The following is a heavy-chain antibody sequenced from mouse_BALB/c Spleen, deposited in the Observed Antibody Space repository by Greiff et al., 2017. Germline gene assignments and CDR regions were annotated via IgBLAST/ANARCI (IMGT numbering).Heavy chain of an antibody. D-gene: IGHD2-3*01. Sequence: EVMLVESGGGLVQPGGSRKLSCAASGFTFSSFGMHWVRQAPEKGLEWVAYISSGSSTIYYADTVKGRFTISRDNPKNTLFLQMTSLRSEDTAMYYCASYDGYPYAYWGQGTLVTVSA. CDR2: ISSGSSTI. J-gene: IGHJ3*01. CDR3: ASYDGYPYAY. V-gene: IGHV5-17*02. CDR1: GFTFSSFG.